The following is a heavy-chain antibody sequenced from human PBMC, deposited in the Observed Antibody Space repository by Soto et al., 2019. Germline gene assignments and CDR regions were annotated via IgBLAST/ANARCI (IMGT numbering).Heavy chain of an antibody. CDR3: AAARTEGYKDPDPSTCYYYGVGV. J-gene: IGHJ6*02. Sequence: ASVKVSCKASGGSFSTYAISWVRQAPGQGLEWMGGIIPIFGTPNYAQKFQGRVTITADRSTSTAYLELNSLRSEDTAVYYCAAARTEGYKDPDPSTCYYYGVGVWGQGTAVTVSS. CDR1: GGSFSTYA. CDR2: IIPIFGTP. D-gene: IGHD5-12*01. V-gene: IGHV1-69*06.